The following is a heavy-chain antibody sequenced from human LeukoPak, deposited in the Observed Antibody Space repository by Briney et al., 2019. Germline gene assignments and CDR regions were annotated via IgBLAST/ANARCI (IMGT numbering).Heavy chain of an antibody. CDR2: IYSGGST. CDR1: GFTVSRNY. Sequence: GGPLRLSCAASGFTVSRNYMSWVRQAPGKGLEWVSVIYSGGSTYYGDSVKGRFTISRDNSKNTLYLQMNSLRAEDTAVYYCARDSGYDLRPTLDYWGQGTLVTASS. CDR3: ARDSGYDLRPTLDY. V-gene: IGHV3-53*01. J-gene: IGHJ4*02. D-gene: IGHD5-12*01.